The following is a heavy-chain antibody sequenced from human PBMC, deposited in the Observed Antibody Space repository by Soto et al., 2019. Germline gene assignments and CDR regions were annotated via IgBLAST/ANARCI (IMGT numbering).Heavy chain of an antibody. V-gene: IGHV4-31*03. CDR1: GDSISSGAYY. CDR3: ARARQYYDSEFDP. CDR2: ISYSGRT. Sequence: QVQLQESGPGLVKPSQTLSLTCTVSGDSISSGAYYWSWIRQHPGKGLEWIGYISYSGRTYYNPSLKSRLTISLDTSENQCSLKLTSVTAADTAMYYWARARQYYDSEFDPWGQGTLVTVSS. D-gene: IGHD3-22*01. J-gene: IGHJ5*02.